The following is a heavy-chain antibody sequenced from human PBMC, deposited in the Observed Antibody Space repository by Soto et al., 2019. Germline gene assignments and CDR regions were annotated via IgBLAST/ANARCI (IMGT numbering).Heavy chain of an antibody. D-gene: IGHD2-8*01. V-gene: IGHV5-51*01. CDR3: ARGYCTNGVCFGDYYYYYGMDV. Sequence: PGESLKISCKGSGYSFTSYWIGWVRQMPGKGLERMGIIYPGDSDTRYSPSFQGQVTISADKSISTAYLQWSSLKASDTAMYYCARGYCTNGVCFGDYYYYYGMDVWGQGTTVTVSS. CDR1: GYSFTSYW. J-gene: IGHJ6*02. CDR2: IYPGDSDT.